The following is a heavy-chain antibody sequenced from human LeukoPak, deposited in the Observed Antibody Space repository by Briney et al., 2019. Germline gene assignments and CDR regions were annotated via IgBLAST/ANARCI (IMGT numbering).Heavy chain of an antibody. D-gene: IGHD5-24*01. Sequence: SETLSLTCTVSGGSISGYYWRWIRQPPGKGLEWIGFIFYTGSTNYNPSLKSRVTISVDTSNNQFSLGLGSVTAADTAVYPCARGGGYNTFDYWGQGTLVTVSS. CDR1: GGSISGYY. CDR2: IFYTGST. V-gene: IGHV4-59*01. J-gene: IGHJ4*02. CDR3: ARGGGYNTFDY.